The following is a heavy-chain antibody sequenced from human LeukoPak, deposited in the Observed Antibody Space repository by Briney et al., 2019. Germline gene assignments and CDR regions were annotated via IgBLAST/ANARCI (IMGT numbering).Heavy chain of an antibody. CDR1: GYTFTSYG. CDR2: ISAYNGNT. V-gene: IGHV1-18*01. J-gene: IGHJ6*03. D-gene: IGHD2-21*01. Sequence: ASVKVSCKASGYTFTSYGISWVRQAPGLGLEWMGWISAYNGNTNYAQKLQGRVTMTTDTSTSTAYMELRSLRSDDTAVYYCARETVISYYYYYMDVWGKGTTVTVSS. CDR3: ARETVISYYYYYMDV.